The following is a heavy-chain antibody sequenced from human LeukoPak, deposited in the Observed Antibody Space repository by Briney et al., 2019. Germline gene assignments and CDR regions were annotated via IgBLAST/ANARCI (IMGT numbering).Heavy chain of an antibody. CDR1: GGSISSSSYY. CDR2: IYYSGST. D-gene: IGHD6-19*01. J-gene: IGHJ5*02. Sequence: SETLSLTCTVSGGSISSSSYYWGWIRQPPGKGLEWIGSIYYSGSTYYNPSLKSRVTISVDTSKNQFSLKLSSVTAADTAVYYCASGEYSSGWYPGDWFDPWGQGTLVTVS. CDR3: ASGEYSSGWYPGDWFDP. V-gene: IGHV4-39*01.